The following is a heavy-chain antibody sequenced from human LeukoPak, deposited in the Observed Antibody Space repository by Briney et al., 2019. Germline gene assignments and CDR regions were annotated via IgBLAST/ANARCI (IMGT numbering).Heavy chain of an antibody. CDR1: GFIFSSYG. CDR3: ANGPHYNILTGFYKVRSHLDY. Sequence: TGGSLRLSCAASGFIFSSYGMHWVRQAPGKGLEWVAFIRNDGSIGHYADSVKGRFIISRDNSKNTLFLQMNSLRAEDTALYYCANGPHYNILTGFYKVRSHLDYWGQGTLVTVSS. CDR2: IRNDGSIG. J-gene: IGHJ4*02. V-gene: IGHV3-30*02. D-gene: IGHD3-9*01.